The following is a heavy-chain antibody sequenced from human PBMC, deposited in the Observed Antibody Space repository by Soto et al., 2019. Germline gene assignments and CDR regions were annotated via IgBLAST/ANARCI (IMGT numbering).Heavy chain of an antibody. CDR2: IYTSGNT. CDR3: ARESGDNWDYEAY. Sequence: SETLSLTCTVSGGSISSYHWSWIRQSAGKGLEWIGRIYTSGNTHYNPSLKSRVTVSIDTSKNQFFLTVNSVAAADSAVYYCARESGDNWDYEAYWGQGTPVTVSS. D-gene: IGHD1-7*01. CDR1: GGSISSYH. V-gene: IGHV4-4*07. J-gene: IGHJ4*02.